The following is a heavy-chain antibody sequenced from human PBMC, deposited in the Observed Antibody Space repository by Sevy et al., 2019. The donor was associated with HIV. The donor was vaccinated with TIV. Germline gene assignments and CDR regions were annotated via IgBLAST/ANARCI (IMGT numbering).Heavy chain of an antibody. Sequence: GGSLRLSCAASGFTFSSYSMNGVRQAPRKGLEWVSSISTSSSYIYYADSVKGRFTISRDNAKNSLYLQMNSLRAEDTAVYYCARDEVGGSYWEFDYWGQGTLVTVSS. CDR2: ISTSSSYI. CDR1: GFTFSSYS. D-gene: IGHD1-26*01. J-gene: IGHJ4*02. CDR3: ARDEVGGSYWEFDY. V-gene: IGHV3-21*01.